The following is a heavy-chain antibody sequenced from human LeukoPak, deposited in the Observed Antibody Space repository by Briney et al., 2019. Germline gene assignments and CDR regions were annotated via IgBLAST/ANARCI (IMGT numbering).Heavy chain of an antibody. D-gene: IGHD3-10*01. Sequence: ASVKVSCKASGYTFPIYGISWVRQAPGQGLEWMGWISAYNGNTSYAQKLQGRVTMTTDTSTSTAYMELRTLSSDDAAVYYCVRTVVRGVIYYFDYWGQGTLVTVSS. CDR1: GYTFPIYG. V-gene: IGHV1-18*01. CDR3: VRTVVRGVIYYFDY. J-gene: IGHJ4*02. CDR2: ISAYNGNT.